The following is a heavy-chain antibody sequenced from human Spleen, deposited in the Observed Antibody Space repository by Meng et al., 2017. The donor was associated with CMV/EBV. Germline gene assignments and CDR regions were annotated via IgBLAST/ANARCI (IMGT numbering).Heavy chain of an antibody. CDR1: GFPVSSYA. Sequence: SGFPVSSYAMHWVRQAPGKGLEWVAVISDDGSDKFYTDSVNGRFTISRDNSKNTLYLQMNSLRGEDTAVFYCARDFLDGYNYPLDFWGQGTLVTVSS. V-gene: IGHV3-30*04. D-gene: IGHD5-24*01. CDR3: ARDFLDGYNYPLDF. CDR2: ISDDGSDK. J-gene: IGHJ4*02.